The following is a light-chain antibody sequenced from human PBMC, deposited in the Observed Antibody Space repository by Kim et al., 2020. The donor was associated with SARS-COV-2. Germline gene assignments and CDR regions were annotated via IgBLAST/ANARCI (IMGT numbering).Light chain of an antibody. Sequence: QSVLTQPPSVSAAPGQKVTISCSGSSSNIGNNYVSWYQQLPGTAPKLLIYDNNKRPSGISDRFSASKSGTSATLGITGLQTGDEADFYCATWDSSLNSGVFGGGTQLTVL. V-gene: IGLV1-51*01. CDR1: SSNIGNNY. J-gene: IGLJ2*01. CDR2: DNN. CDR3: ATWDSSLNSGV.